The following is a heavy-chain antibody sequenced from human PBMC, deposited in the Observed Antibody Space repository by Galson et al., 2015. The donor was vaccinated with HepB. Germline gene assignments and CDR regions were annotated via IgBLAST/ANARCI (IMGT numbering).Heavy chain of an antibody. CDR3: ARGSTIFGVGTSFDY. CDR2: IIPIFGTA. J-gene: IGHJ4*02. D-gene: IGHD3-3*01. Sequence: VKVSCKASGGTFSSYAISWVRQAPGQGLEWMGGIIPIFGTANYAQKFQGRVTITADESTSTAYMELSSLRSEDTAVYYCARGSTIFGVGTSFDYWGQGTLVTVSS. CDR1: GGTFSSYA. V-gene: IGHV1-69*13.